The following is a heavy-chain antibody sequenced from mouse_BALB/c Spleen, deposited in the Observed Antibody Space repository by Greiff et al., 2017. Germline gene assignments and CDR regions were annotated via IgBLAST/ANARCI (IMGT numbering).Heavy chain of an antibody. J-gene: IGHJ4*01. CDR1: GYAFTSYN. D-gene: IGHD1-1*01. Sequence: VQLKQSGPELVKPGASVKVSCKASGYAFTSYNMYWVKQSHGKSLEWIGDIDPNNGGTSYNHTFMDKATLTVDKSSSTAYMHLNSLTSEDSAVYCCASRITTSAMGYWGQGTSVTVSS. CDR2: IDPNNGGT. V-gene: IGHV1S135*01. CDR3: ASRITTSAMGY.